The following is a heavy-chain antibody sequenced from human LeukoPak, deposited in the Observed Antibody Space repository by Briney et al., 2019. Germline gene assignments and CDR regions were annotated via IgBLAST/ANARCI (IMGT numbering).Heavy chain of an antibody. V-gene: IGHV3-11*01. CDR1: GGSFSDYY. J-gene: IGHJ6*03. CDR3: ASSPIPSSGYYYYYYYMDV. Sequence: LSLTCAVYGGSFSDYYMSWIRQAPGKGLEWVSYISSSGSTIYYADSVKGRFTISRDNAKNSLYLQMNSLRAEDTAVYYCASSPIPSSGYYYYYYYMDVWGKGTTVTVSS. CDR2: ISSSGSTI.